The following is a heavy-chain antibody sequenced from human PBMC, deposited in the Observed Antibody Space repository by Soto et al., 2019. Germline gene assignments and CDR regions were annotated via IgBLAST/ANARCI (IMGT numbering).Heavy chain of an antibody. V-gene: IGHV1-18*01. Sequence: GASVKVSCKASGYTFTSSGISWVRQAPGQGLEWMGWISGYSGVTNYAQKFQGRVTITADKSTSTAYMELSSLRSEDTAVYYCARGRGGSGYDSADYWGQGTLVTVSS. CDR1: GYTFTSSG. CDR3: ARGRGGSGYDSADY. CDR2: ISGYSGVT. D-gene: IGHD5-12*01. J-gene: IGHJ4*02.